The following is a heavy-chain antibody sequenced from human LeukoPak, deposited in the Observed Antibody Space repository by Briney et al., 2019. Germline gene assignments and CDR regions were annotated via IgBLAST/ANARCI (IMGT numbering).Heavy chain of an antibody. Sequence: GASVKVSCKASGYTFTGYYMHWVRQAPGRGLEWMGWINPNSGGTNYAQKFQGRVTMTRDTSISTAYMELSRLRSDDTAVYYCARAPYGDSFYWGQGTLVTVSS. CDR1: GYTFTGYY. CDR3: ARAPYGDSFY. V-gene: IGHV1-2*02. D-gene: IGHD4-17*01. CDR2: INPNSGGT. J-gene: IGHJ4*02.